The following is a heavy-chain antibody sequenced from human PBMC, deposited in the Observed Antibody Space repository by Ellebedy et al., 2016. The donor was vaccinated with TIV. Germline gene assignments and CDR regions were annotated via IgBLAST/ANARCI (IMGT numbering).Heavy chain of an antibody. D-gene: IGHD3-16*02. V-gene: IGHV1-46*01. J-gene: IGHJ6*02. Sequence: ASVKVSCKASGYTFTNYYMNWVRPAPGQGLEWMGIINPGGRGTSYAQKFQGRVPMTRDTSTSTVYMELSSLSSEDTALYYCARAPLSGVFYGMDVWGQGTTVTVSS. CDR1: GYTFTNYY. CDR2: INPGGRGT. CDR3: ARAPLSGVFYGMDV.